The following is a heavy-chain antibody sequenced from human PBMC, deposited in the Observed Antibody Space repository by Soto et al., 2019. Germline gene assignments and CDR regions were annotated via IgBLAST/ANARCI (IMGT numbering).Heavy chain of an antibody. CDR3: ARGPMVRGVSTLYYFDY. CDR1: GGSFSGYY. D-gene: IGHD3-10*01. J-gene: IGHJ4*02. Sequence: QVQLQQWGAGLLKPSETLSLTCAVYGGSFSGYYWSWIRQPPGKGLEWIGEINHSGSTNYNPSLKRRGTISVDTSKNQFSLKLSSVTAADTAVYYSARGPMVRGVSTLYYFDYWGQGTLVTVSS. CDR2: INHSGST. V-gene: IGHV4-34*01.